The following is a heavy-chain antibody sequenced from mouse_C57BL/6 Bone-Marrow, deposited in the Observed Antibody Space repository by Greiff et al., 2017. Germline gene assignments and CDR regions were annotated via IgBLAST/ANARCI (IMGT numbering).Heavy chain of an antibody. Sequence: VKLMESGAELAKPGASVKLSCKASGYTFTSYWMHWVKQRPGQGLEWIGYINPSSGYTKYNQKFKDKATLTADKSSSTAYMQLSSLTYEDSAVYYCARGEDYYGSSYGGAWFAYWGQGTLVTVSA. V-gene: IGHV1-7*01. CDR1: GYTFTSYW. CDR3: ARGEDYYGSSYGGAWFAY. D-gene: IGHD1-1*01. J-gene: IGHJ3*01. CDR2: INPSSGYT.